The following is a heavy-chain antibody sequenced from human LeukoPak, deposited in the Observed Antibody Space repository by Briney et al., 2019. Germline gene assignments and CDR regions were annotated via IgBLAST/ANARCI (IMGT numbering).Heavy chain of an antibody. CDR3: ARSSIVGATREFDY. CDR2: IYYSGST. Sequence: SETLSLTCTVSGGSISSYYWSWIRQPPGKGLDWIGYIYYSGSTNYNPSLKSRVTISVDTSKNQFSLKLSSVTAADTAVYYCARSSIVGATREFDYWGQGTLVTVSS. CDR1: GGSISSYY. V-gene: IGHV4-59*01. J-gene: IGHJ4*02. D-gene: IGHD1-26*01.